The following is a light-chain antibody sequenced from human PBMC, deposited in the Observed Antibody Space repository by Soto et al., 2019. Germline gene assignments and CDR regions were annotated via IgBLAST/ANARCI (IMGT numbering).Light chain of an antibody. CDR2: AAS. CDR1: QSISSY. V-gene: IGKV1-39*01. Sequence: DIQMTQSPSSLSASVGDRVTITCRASQSISSYLYWYQQKPGKAPKLLIYAASSLQSGVPSRFSGSGSGTDFTLTISSLQPKDFATYYCEQSYSTPPTFGQGTKVEIK. J-gene: IGKJ1*01. CDR3: EQSYSTPPT.